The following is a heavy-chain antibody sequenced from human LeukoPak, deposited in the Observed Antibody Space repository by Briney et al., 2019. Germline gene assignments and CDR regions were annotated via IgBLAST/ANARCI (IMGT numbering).Heavy chain of an antibody. J-gene: IGHJ4*02. CDR2: ISAYNGNT. CDR3: ATDSSSWYY. D-gene: IGHD6-13*01. V-gene: IGHV1-18*01. Sequence: ASVKVSCKASGFTFTSSAMQWVRQAPGQGLEWMGWISAYNGNTNYAQKLQGRVTMTTDTSTSTAYMELRSLRSEDTAVYYCATDSSSWYYWGQGTLVTVSS. CDR1: GFTFTSSA.